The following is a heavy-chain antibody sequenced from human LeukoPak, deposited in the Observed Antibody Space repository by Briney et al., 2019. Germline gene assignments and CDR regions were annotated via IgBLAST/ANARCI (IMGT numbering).Heavy chain of an antibody. J-gene: IGHJ4*02. V-gene: IGHV3-74*01. Sequence: GGSLRLSCAASGFTFNTYWMHWVRQAPGKGLVWVSRIRSDGSSPSYADSVRGRFTISRDNAKNTLYLQMNSLRAEDTAVYYCARDGGSHGAYPPRWGQGTVVTVS. D-gene: IGHD4-17*01. CDR3: ARDGGSHGAYPPR. CDR2: IRSDGSSP. CDR1: GFTFNTYW.